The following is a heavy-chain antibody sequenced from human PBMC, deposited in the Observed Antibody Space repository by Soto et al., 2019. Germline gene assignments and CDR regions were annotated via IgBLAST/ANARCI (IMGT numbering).Heavy chain of an antibody. Sequence: ESGGALVQPGRSLRLSCAASGFTFDDYAMHWVRQAPGKGPEWVSGISWNSASIGYADSVKGRFTISRDNAKKSLYLQMNSLKAEDTAVYFCAKDFTTMVGMCDYWGQGTLVTVSS. D-gene: IGHD5-18*01. CDR2: ISWNSASI. J-gene: IGHJ4*02. CDR1: GFTFDDYA. V-gene: IGHV3-9*01. CDR3: AKDFTTMVGMCDY.